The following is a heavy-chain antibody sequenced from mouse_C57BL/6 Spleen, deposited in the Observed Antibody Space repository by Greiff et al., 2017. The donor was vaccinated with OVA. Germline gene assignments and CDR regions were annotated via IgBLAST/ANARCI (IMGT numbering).Heavy chain of an antibody. CDR2: ISSGSSTI. Sequence: EVKLMESGGGLVKPGGSLKLSCAASGFTFSDYGMHWVRQAPEKGLEWVAYISSGSSTIYYADTVKGRFTISRDNAKNTLFLQMTSLRSEDTAMYYCARGAWDGGFDYWGQGTTLTVSS. V-gene: IGHV5-17*01. D-gene: IGHD4-1*01. CDR1: GFTFSDYG. CDR3: ARGAWDGGFDY. J-gene: IGHJ2*01.